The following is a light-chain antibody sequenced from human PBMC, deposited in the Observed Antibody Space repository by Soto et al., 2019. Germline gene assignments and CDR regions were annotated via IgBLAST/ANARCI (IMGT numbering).Light chain of an antibody. CDR2: DAS. V-gene: IGKV3-11*01. CDR1: RSISSSY. CDR3: QQRSNWPRT. J-gene: IGKJ1*01. Sequence: EIVMTQSPGTLSLSPGERGTLSCRASRSISSSYLAWYQQKPGQAPRLLIYDASNRATGIPARFSGSGSGTDFTLTISSLEPEDFAVYYCQQRSNWPRTFGQGTKVDIK.